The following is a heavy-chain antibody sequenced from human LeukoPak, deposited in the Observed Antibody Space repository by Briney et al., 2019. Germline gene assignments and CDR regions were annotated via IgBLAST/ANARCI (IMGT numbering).Heavy chain of an antibody. CDR1: GFSFSTYW. D-gene: IGHD3-3*01. Sequence: PGGSLRLSCAASGFSFSTYWMHWVRQAPGKGPVWVSGINSDGTTTAYADSVKGRFTISRDNAKNTLYLQMNSLRAEDTAVYYCSSTELTTFGIVPLDIWGQGTMVSVSS. CDR3: SSTELTTFGIVPLDI. CDR2: INSDGTTT. J-gene: IGHJ3*02. V-gene: IGHV3-74*01.